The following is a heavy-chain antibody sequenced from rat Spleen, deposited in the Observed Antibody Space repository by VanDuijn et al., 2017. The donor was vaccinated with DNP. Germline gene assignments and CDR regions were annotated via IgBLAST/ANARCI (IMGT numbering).Heavy chain of an antibody. CDR2: ISTRGEYT. CDR3: AKAGGYSPWYFDF. V-gene: IGHV5S13*01. J-gene: IGHJ1*01. Sequence: EVQLVESGGGLVQPGRSLKLSCAASGFTFSNYGMAWVRQAPTKGLEWVASISTRGEYTHYRDSVKGRFTVSRDNAKNSLYLQMDSLRSEETATYYCAKAGGYSPWYFDFWGPGTMVTVSS. D-gene: IGHD1-11*01. CDR1: GFTFSNYG.